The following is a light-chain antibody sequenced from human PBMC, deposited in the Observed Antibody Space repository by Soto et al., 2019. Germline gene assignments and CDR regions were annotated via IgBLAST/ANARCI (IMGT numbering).Light chain of an antibody. Sequence: QSVLTQPASVSGSPGQSLTISCTGDISDVGGYEYVSWYQQHPDKAPKLLIFEVNNRPSGVSVRFSGSKSGNTASLTISGLQAEDEAAYYCSSYTSSTTLGVFGTGTKVTVL. CDR1: ISDVGGYEY. V-gene: IGLV2-14*01. J-gene: IGLJ1*01. CDR3: SSYTSSTTLGV. CDR2: EVN.